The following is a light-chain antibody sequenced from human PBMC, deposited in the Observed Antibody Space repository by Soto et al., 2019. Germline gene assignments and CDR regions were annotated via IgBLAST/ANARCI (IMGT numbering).Light chain of an antibody. Sequence: DIVMTQSPLSVAVTPVDAASISCRPSQRLLHNNGYNYLDWYLQKPGQSPQLLIYLGSNRASGVPDRFSGSGSGTDFTLKISRVEAEDVGVYYCMQALQTRTFGQGTKVDIK. CDR3: MQALQTRT. CDR2: LGS. J-gene: IGKJ1*01. CDR1: QRLLHNNGYNY. V-gene: IGKV2-28*01.